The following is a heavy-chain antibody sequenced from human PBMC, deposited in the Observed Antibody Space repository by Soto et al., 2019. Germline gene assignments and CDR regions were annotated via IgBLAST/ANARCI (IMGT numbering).Heavy chain of an antibody. V-gene: IGHV1-69*01. Sequence: QVQLVQSGAEVKKPGSSVKVSCKASGGTFSTNAIAWVRQAPGQGLEWMGGIIPIFGTANYAQKFQGRVTITADESTSTAYMEMSSLRSEDTAVYYCARLADAGSFHNWFDPWGQGTLVTVSS. CDR1: GGTFSTNA. J-gene: IGHJ5*02. CDR3: ARLADAGSFHNWFDP. CDR2: IIPIFGTA. D-gene: IGHD2-15*01.